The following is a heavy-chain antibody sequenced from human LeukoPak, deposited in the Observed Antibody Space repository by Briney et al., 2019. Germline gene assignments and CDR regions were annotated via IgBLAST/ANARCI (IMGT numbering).Heavy chain of an antibody. V-gene: IGHV1-69*06. CDR2: IIPIFGTP. Sequence: GASVKVSCKASGGTFSSYAISWVRQAPGQGLEWMGRIIPIFGTPNYAQKSQGRVTITADKSTTTAYMELSSLRSEDTAVYYCARSPTGRSWFDPWGQGTLVTVSS. D-gene: IGHD1-1*01. CDR1: GGTFSSYA. CDR3: ARSPTGRSWFDP. J-gene: IGHJ5*02.